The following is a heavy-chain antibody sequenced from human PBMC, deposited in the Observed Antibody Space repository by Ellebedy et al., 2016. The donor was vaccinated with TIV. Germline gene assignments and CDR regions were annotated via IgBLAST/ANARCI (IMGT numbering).Heavy chain of an antibody. D-gene: IGHD2-15*01. CDR3: ANRLPYYGMDV. CDR2: ISISGGDT. J-gene: IGHJ6*02. Sequence: GGSLRLSCAASGFTPSGYYMHWVRQVPGKGLEWVSYISISGGDTKYADSVKGRFTISRDNAKNSVFLEMNSLRVEDTAVYYCANRLPYYGMDVWGQGTTVTVSS. CDR1: GFTPSGYY. V-gene: IGHV3-11*06.